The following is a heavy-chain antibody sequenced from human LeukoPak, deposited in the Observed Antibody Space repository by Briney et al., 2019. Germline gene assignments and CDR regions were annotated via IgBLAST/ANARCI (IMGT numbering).Heavy chain of an antibody. CDR3: ARALRQPGYFQH. CDR2: INHSGST. Sequence: SETLSLTCAVYGGSFSGYYWSWIRQPPGKGLEWTGEINHSGSTNYNPSLKSRVTISVDTSKNQFSLKLSSVTAADTAVYYCARALRQPGYFQHWGQGTLVTVSS. V-gene: IGHV4-34*01. D-gene: IGHD1-14*01. CDR1: GGSFSGYY. J-gene: IGHJ1*01.